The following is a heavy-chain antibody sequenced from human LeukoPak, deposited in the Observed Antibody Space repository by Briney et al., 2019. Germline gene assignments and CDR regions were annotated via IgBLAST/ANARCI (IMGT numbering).Heavy chain of an antibody. CDR2: TYYRSKWYN. Sequence: SQTLSLTCAISGDSVSSNSAAWNWIRQSPSRGLEWLGRTYYRSKWYNEYTVSVKSRISINPDTSKNQFSLQLNSVTPEDTAVYYCARDLLYSSSWAYFDYWGQGTLVTVSS. D-gene: IGHD6-13*01. CDR3: ARDLLYSSSWAYFDY. V-gene: IGHV6-1*01. CDR1: GDSVSSNSAA. J-gene: IGHJ4*02.